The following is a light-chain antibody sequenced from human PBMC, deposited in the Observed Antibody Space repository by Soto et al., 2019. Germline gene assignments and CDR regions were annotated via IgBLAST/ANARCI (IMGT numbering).Light chain of an antibody. Sequence: QSVQTQPASVSGSPGQSITISCTGTSTDVGRYNYVSWYQQHPGKAPKLMVYDVSNRPSWVSNRFSGSKSGITASLTISGLQAEDEADYYCTSYTSDSTYVFGTGTKVTVL. V-gene: IGLV2-14*01. CDR3: TSYTSDSTYV. J-gene: IGLJ1*01. CDR1: STDVGRYNY. CDR2: DVS.